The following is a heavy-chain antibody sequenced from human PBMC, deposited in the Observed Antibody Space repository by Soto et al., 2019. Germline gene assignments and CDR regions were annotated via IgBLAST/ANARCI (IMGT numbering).Heavy chain of an antibody. CDR2: ITRSASEA. CDR1: GFTFSASA. V-gene: IGHV3-23*01. Sequence: EVQLLESGGGLAQPGGSLRLSCAASGFTFSASAMVWVRQAPGKGLEYVSSITRSASEAFYAASVRGRFTMSRDNSKNILFLQMNSLRAEDTAIYYCAKEGYYSGWYWESWGQGALVTVSS. CDR3: AKEGYYSGWYWES. D-gene: IGHD6-19*01. J-gene: IGHJ1*01.